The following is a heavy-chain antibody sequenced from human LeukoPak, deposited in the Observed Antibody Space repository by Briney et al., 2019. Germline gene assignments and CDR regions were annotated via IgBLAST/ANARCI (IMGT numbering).Heavy chain of an antibody. CDR3: ASQGTGYHSV. D-gene: IGHD3/OR15-3a*01. V-gene: IGHV3-23*01. J-gene: IGHJ4*02. Sequence: PGASLRPSCAASGFTFSTYPMSWVRQAPGKGLEWVSSISENGAGTYYADSAKGRFTISRDNSRNTMYLQMHSLRVGDTAVYYCASQGTGYHSVWGQGTLVTVSS. CDR1: GFTFSTYP. CDR2: ISENGAGT.